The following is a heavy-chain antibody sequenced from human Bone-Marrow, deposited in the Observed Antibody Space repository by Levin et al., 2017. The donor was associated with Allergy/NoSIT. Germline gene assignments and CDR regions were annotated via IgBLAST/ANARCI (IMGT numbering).Heavy chain of an antibody. J-gene: IGHJ2*01. Sequence: GGSLRLSCAASGFTFSNYWMSWVRQAPGKGLEWVANIRQDGGEKYYVDPVKGRVPISRDNAKNSLYLQMNSLRADDTAVYYCARPRAYCSGGSCFPPDLWGRGTLVTVSS. CDR2: IRQDGGEK. V-gene: IGHV3-7*03. D-gene: IGHD2-15*01. CDR1: GFTFSNYW. CDR3: ARPRAYCSGGSCFPPDL.